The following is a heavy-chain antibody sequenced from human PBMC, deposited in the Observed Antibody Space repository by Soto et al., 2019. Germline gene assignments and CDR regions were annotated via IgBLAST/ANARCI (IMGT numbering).Heavy chain of an antibody. CDR3: AANSLGCGSQGDV. J-gene: IGHJ6*02. Sequence: SVKVSCKASGYTCSSYSISWVRQAPGQGLEWMGGIVPIFGTTVYAPRLQGRVTITADGPTSTSYMELSGLTFEDTAVYYCAANSLGCGSQGDVWGQGRRFPVSS. CDR1: GYTCSSYS. CDR2: IVPIFGTT. V-gene: IGHV1-69*13. D-gene: IGHD5-12*01.